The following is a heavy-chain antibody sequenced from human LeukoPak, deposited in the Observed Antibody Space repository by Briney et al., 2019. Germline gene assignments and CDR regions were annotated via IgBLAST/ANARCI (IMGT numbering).Heavy chain of an antibody. D-gene: IGHD1-26*01. Sequence: ASVKVSCKASGYTFTSYGISWVRQAPGQGLEWMGWISAYNGNTNYAQKLQGRVTMTTDTSTSTAYMELRSLSSVTAADTAVYYCARGGRVGATIFDYWGQGTLVTVSS. CDR2: ISAYNGNT. V-gene: IGHV1-18*01. CDR1: GYTFTSYG. CDR3: ARGGRVGATIFDY. J-gene: IGHJ4*02.